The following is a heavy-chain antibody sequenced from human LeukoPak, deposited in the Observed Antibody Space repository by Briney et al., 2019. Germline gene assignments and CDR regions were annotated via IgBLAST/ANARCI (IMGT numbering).Heavy chain of an antibody. D-gene: IGHD6-19*01. J-gene: IGHJ5*01. CDR1: GGSISSYD. CDR2: FYHYGGT. Sequence: SETLSLTCTASGGSISSYDCSWIRQPPGQGLEWMGWFYHYGGTNNNLSINRRITTAVDKLKSQFSLRLNTVTAAGTAVYYCASTQQCLSFDSWGQGILVTVSS. CDR3: ASTQQCLSFDS. V-gene: IGHV4-59*01.